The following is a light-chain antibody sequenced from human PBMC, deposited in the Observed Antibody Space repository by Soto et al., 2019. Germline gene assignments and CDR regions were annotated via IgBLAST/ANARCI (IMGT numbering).Light chain of an antibody. J-gene: IGLJ1*01. CDR3: SSYAGSSNV. V-gene: IGLV2-8*01. Sequence: QSALTQPPSASGSPGQSVAISCTGTSSDAGGYNYVSWYRQHPGKAPKLMIYEVNKRPSGVPDRFSGSKSGNTASLTVSGLQAEDEADYYCSSYAGSSNVFGTGTKVTVL. CDR1: SSDAGGYNY. CDR2: EVN.